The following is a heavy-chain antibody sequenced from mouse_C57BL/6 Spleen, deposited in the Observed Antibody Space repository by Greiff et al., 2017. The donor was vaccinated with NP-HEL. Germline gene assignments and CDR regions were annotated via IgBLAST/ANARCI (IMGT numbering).Heavy chain of an antibody. D-gene: IGHD1-1*01. J-gene: IGHJ4*01. V-gene: IGHV1-22*01. Sequence: VQLQQSGPELVKPGASVKMSCKASGYTFTDYNMHWVKQSHGKSLEWIGYINPNNGGTSYNQKFKGKATLTVNKSSSTAYMELRSLTSEDSAVYYCARRRHYGSSYVRNYAMDYWGQGTSVTVSS. CDR3: ARRRHYGSSYVRNYAMDY. CDR2: INPNNGGT. CDR1: GYTFTDYN.